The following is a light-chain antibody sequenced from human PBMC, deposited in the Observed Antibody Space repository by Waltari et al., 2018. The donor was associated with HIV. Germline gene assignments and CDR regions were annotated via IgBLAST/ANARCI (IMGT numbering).Light chain of an antibody. CDR2: EGS. Sequence: QSALTQPASVSGSPGQSITISCPGTSSDVGSYNLVSWYQPHPGKAPKLMIYEGSKRPSGVANRFSGSKSGNTASLTSSGLQAEDEADYYCCSYAGSSSVVFGGGTKLTVL. V-gene: IGLV2-23*01. CDR3: CSYAGSSSVV. J-gene: IGLJ2*01. CDR1: SSDVGSYNL.